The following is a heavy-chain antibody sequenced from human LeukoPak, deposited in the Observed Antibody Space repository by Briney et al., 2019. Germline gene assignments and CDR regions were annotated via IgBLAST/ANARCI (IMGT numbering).Heavy chain of an antibody. Sequence: GGSLRLSCAASGFTFSSYSMNWVRQAPGKGLEWVSSISSSSYIYYADSVKGRFTISRDNAKNSLYLQMNSLRAEDTAVYYCASHYDILTGPDAFDVWGQGTMVTVSS. CDR1: GFTFSSYS. D-gene: IGHD3-9*01. V-gene: IGHV3-21*01. CDR2: ISSSSYI. CDR3: ASHYDILTGPDAFDV. J-gene: IGHJ3*01.